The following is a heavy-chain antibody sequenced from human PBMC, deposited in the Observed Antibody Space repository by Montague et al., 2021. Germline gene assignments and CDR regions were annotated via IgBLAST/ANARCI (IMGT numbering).Heavy chain of an antibody. Sequence: SLRLSCAASGFTISSWAMSWVRQAPGKGLECVSIINASGGKTHYADSVTGRFTISRDRSKNTLYLQMDSLRVEDTAVYYCANFRQSVEMDVWGQGTGVTVSS. J-gene: IGHJ6*02. CDR2: INASGGKT. CDR3: ANFRQSVEMDV. CDR1: GFTISSWA. D-gene: IGHD3-3*01. V-gene: IGHV3-23*01.